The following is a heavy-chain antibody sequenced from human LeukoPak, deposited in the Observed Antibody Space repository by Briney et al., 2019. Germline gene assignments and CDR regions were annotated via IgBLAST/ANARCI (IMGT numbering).Heavy chain of an antibody. V-gene: IGHV4-39*07. J-gene: IGHJ5*02. Sequence: SETLSLTCTVSGGSISSGSYYWSWIRQPAGKGLEWIGSIYYSGSTYYNPSLKSRVTISVDTSKNQFSLKLSSVTAADTAVYYCARATPGSGGLLFDPWGQGTLVTVSS. CDR2: IYYSGST. D-gene: IGHD2-15*01. CDR3: ARATPGSGGLLFDP. CDR1: GGSISSGSYY.